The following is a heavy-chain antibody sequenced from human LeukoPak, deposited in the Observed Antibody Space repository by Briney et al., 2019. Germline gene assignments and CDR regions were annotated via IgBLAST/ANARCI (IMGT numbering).Heavy chain of an antibody. CDR2: INHFGST. CDR3: ARVICSGGSCRFDY. D-gene: IGHD2-15*01. CDR1: GGSFIGYY. V-gene: IGHV4-34*01. J-gene: IGHJ4*02. Sequence: SEALSLTCAVYGGSFIGYYWSWIRQPPGKGLEWTGEINHFGSTNYNPSLKSRVTISIDTSKNQFSLKLSSVTAADTAVYYCARVICSGGSCRFDYWGQGTLVTVSS.